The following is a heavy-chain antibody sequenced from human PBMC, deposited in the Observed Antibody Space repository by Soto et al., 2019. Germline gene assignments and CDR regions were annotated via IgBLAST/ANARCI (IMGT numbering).Heavy chain of an antibody. V-gene: IGHV1-46*03. CDR3: ARDRNLETSAWARDY. CDR1: GYTFTSHY. J-gene: IGHJ4*02. Sequence: QVQLVQSGAEVKKPGAAVEVSCKASGYTFTSHYVHWVRQAPGQGLEWMGLINANSGTTSYAQKFQGRVTMTSDTSTSTVYMELSSLRFEDTAVYYCARDRNLETSAWARDYWGQGTLVTVSS. CDR2: INANSGTT. D-gene: IGHD6-19*01.